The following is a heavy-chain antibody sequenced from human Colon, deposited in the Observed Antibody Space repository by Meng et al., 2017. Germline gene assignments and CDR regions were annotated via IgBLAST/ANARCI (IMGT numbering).Heavy chain of an antibody. D-gene: IGHD1-7*01. CDR1: GHSMATRTW. CDR2: ISNSYKT. CDR3: ARERVRELGLFDS. J-gene: IGHJ4*02. Sequence: HFQESPPRIVHPSGTLSCECFLSGHSMATRTWWCWLRQAPGKGPEWIGEISNSYKTVYSPSLKSRVRISLDKSNNQFSLTLTSVTAADTAVYYCARERVRELGLFDSWGQGILVTVSS. V-gene: IGHV4-4*02.